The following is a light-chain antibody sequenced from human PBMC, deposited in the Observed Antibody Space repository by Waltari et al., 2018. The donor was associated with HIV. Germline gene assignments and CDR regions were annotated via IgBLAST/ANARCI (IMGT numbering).Light chain of an antibody. V-gene: IGLV2-11*01. Sequence: QSALTQPRSVSGSPGQTVTISCRGTSRDIGGYNYVSWYQQHPAEAPRLMIYDVNKRPSGVPDLFSGSTSSNTASLTISGLQAEDEADYYCCSYAGSNTFYVFGTGTEVTVL. CDR2: DVN. J-gene: IGLJ1*01. CDR3: CSYAGSNTFYV. CDR1: SRDIGGYNY.